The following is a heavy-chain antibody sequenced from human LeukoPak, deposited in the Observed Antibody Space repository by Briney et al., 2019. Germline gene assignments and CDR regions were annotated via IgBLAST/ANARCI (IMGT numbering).Heavy chain of an antibody. J-gene: IGHJ3*02. CDR2: VDHTGST. Sequence: SATLSLTCSVSDDSITMYYWTWIRQPPGKGLEWIGYVDHTGSTNFNPSLNGRVSISRDTSKNLFSLRLRSVTAADTAVYYCARERSSWDLFTLHRGAPHASDIWGQGTLVAVSS. V-gene: IGHV4-59*01. D-gene: IGHD3-10*01. CDR3: ARERSSWDLFTLHRGAPHASDI. CDR1: DDSITMYY.